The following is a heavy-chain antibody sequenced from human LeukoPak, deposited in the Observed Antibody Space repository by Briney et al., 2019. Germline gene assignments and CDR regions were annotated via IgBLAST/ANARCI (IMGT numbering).Heavy chain of an antibody. D-gene: IGHD6-13*01. CDR3: ARDTIAADFIDY. CDR2: TSAHNGNT. CDR1: GYTFTTYG. V-gene: IGHV1-18*01. Sequence: ASVKVSCKASGYTFTTYGITWVRQAPGQGLEWMGWTSAHNGNTKYAQKLQGRVTRTTDTSTRTAYMELRSLRSDDTAVYYCARDTIAADFIDYWGQGTLVTVSS. J-gene: IGHJ4*02.